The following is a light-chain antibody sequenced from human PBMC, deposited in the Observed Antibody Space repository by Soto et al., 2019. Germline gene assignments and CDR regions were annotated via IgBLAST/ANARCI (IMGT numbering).Light chain of an antibody. CDR1: QGISNY. J-gene: IGKJ1*01. CDR3: QKYNGAPRA. V-gene: IGKV1-27*01. Sequence: IQMTQSASSLTAYVGDRVTISCRASQGISNYLAWYQQKPGKVPKLLIYAASTLQSGVPSRFSGSGSGTDFTLTISSLQPEDVATYYCQKYNGAPRAFGQGTKVEIK. CDR2: AAS.